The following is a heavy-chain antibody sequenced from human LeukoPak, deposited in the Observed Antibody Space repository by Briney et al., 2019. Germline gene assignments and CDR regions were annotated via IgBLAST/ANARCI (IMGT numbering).Heavy chain of an antibody. CDR2: IFYSGST. D-gene: IGHD3-22*01. V-gene: IGHV4-34*12. J-gene: IGHJ3*02. CDR1: GGSFSGYY. Sequence: PSETLSLTCAVYGGSFSGYYWSWIRQPPGKALEWIGNIFYSGSTYYSPSLKSRVTISLDTSRNQFSLKLNSVTAADTAVYYCAKSNGYGLIDIWGQGTMVTVSS. CDR3: AKSNGYGLIDI.